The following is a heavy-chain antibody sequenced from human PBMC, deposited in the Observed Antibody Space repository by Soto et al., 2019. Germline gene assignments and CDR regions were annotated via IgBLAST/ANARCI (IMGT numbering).Heavy chain of an antibody. Sequence: GGSLRLSCAASGFTFSSCAMGWVRQAPGKGLEWVSDIIDSGGSTYYADSVKGRFTISRDNSKKTLYLQMNSLRAEDTAVYYCAGEPAYCGGDCHIDYWGQGTLVTVSS. CDR2: IIDSGGST. J-gene: IGHJ4*02. D-gene: IGHD2-21*02. CDR1: GFTFSSCA. V-gene: IGHV3-23*01. CDR3: AGEPAYCGGDCHIDY.